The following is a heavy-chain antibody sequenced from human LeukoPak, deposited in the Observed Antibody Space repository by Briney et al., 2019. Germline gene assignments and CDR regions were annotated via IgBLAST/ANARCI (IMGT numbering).Heavy chain of an antibody. CDR2: ISSSSTI. CDR1: GFTFSSYS. CDR3: ARDPAAADLYYYYGMDV. V-gene: IGHV3-48*02. J-gene: IGHJ6*02. D-gene: IGHD6-13*01. Sequence: GGSLRLSCAASGFTFSSYSMNWVRQAPGKGLEWVSYISSSSTIYYADSVKGRFTISRDNAKNSLYLQMNSLRDEDTAVYYCARDPAAADLYYYYGMDVWGQGTTVTVSS.